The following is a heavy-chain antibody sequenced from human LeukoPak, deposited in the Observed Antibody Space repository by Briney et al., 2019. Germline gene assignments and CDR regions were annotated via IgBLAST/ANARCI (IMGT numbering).Heavy chain of an antibody. D-gene: IGHD6-19*01. CDR2: MYYSGST. V-gene: IGHV4-59*01. Sequence: PSETLSLTCTVSGVSISSYYWSWIRQPPGKGLEWIGYMYYSGSTSYNPSLKSRVAISIDTSKNQFSLKLSSVTTADTAVYYCARHDAGKWLPYFDYWGRGTLVTVSS. CDR3: ARHDAGKWLPYFDY. CDR1: GVSISSYY. J-gene: IGHJ4*02.